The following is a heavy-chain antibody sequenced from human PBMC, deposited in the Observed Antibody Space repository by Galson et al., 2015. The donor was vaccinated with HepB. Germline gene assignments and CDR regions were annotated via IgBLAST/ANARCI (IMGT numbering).Heavy chain of an antibody. Sequence: SLRLYCAASGINVNNDAIDWVRQAPGKGLEWLSFISTSGVVSYADSVKGRLTISRDTVKNSLYLQMNSLRAEDTAMYYCARGRDYAFDIWGLGTMVTVSS. D-gene: IGHD3-16*01. CDR1: GINVNNDA. J-gene: IGHJ3*02. CDR3: ARGRDYAFDI. V-gene: IGHV3-69-1*01. CDR2: ISTSGVV.